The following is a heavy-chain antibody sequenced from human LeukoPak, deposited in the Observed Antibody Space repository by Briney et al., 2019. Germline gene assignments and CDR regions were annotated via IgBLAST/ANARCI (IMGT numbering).Heavy chain of an antibody. CDR3: ARATPDIVVVPAARTYYYMDV. CDR1: GGSISSYY. V-gene: IGHV4-4*07. J-gene: IGHJ6*03. D-gene: IGHD2-2*01. CDR2: IYTSGST. Sequence: SETLSLTCTVSGGSISSYYWSWIRQPAGKGLEWIGRIYTSGSTNYNPSLKSRVTMSLDTSKNQFSLKLSSVTAADTAVYYCARATPDIVVVPAARTYYYMDVWGKGTTVTVSS.